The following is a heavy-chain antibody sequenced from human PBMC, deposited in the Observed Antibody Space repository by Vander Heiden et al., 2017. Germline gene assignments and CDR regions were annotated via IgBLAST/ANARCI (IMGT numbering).Heavy chain of an antibody. CDR2: IYYSGST. D-gene: IGHD3-3*01. V-gene: IGHV4-39*01. CDR1: GGSISSSSYY. CDR3: ARQDPDYDFWSGYYGGGFDP. J-gene: IGHJ5*02. Sequence: QLQLQESGPGLVKPSETLSLTCTVSGGSISSSSYYWGWIRQPPGKGLGWIGSIYYSGSTYYNPSLKSRVTISVDTSKNQFSLKLSSVTAADTAVYYCARQDPDYDFWSGYYGGGFDPWGQGTLVTVSS.